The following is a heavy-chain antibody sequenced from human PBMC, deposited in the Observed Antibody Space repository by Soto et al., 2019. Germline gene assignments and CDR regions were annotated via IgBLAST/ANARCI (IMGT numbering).Heavy chain of an antibody. CDR3: VRGIYPSSAGGPFDL. Sequence: EVPLLESGGGLVQSGGSLTVSCTASGFVFSKYAVTWVRQAPGQGLEWVSAITASGDTTYYADSVKGRFTISRDNSRDNLFLHMSSLRADDTARYFCVRGIYPSSAGGPFDLWGQGTLVTVSS. CDR1: GFVFSKYA. CDR2: ITASGDTT. J-gene: IGHJ4*02. V-gene: IGHV3-23*01. D-gene: IGHD5-12*01.